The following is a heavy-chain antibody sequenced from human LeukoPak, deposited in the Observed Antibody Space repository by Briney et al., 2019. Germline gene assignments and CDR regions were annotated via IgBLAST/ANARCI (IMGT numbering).Heavy chain of an antibody. Sequence: GGSLRLPCAASGFTFSSYSMNWVRQAPGKGLEWVSSISSSSSYIYYADSVKGRFTISRDNAKNSLYLQMNSLRAEDTAVYYCASAMVRGVITTDYWGQGTLVTVSS. J-gene: IGHJ4*02. CDR3: ASAMVRGVITTDY. D-gene: IGHD3-10*01. V-gene: IGHV3-21*01. CDR2: ISSSSSYI. CDR1: GFTFSSYS.